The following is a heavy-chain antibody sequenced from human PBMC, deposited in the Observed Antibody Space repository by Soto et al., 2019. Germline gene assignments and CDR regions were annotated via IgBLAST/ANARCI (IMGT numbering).Heavy chain of an antibody. D-gene: IGHD5-18*01. J-gene: IGHJ4*02. CDR1: VFSFSHYW. CDR3: AAERGYSYGLHY. Sequence: LRLSCAGSVFSFSHYWMHWVRQAPGKGLVWVSRISPDGRTTTYADSVKGRFTISRDNAKSTLYLQMNSLAFEDTAVYYCAAERGYSYGLHYWGQGTLVTVSS. CDR2: ISPDGRTT. V-gene: IGHV3-74*01.